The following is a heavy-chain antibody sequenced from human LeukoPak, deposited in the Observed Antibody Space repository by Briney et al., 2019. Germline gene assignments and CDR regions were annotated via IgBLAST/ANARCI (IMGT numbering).Heavy chain of an antibody. CDR1: GFTFSSYS. CDR3: ARDRRDGYNRGLFDY. CDR2: ISSSSSYI. V-gene: IGHV3-21*01. J-gene: IGHJ4*02. Sequence: PGGSLRLSCAASGFTFSSYSMNWVRQAPGKGLEWVSSISSSSSYIYYADSVKGRFTISRDSAKNSLYLQMNSLRAEDTAVYYCARDRRDGYNRGLFDYWGQGTLVTVSS. D-gene: IGHD5-24*01.